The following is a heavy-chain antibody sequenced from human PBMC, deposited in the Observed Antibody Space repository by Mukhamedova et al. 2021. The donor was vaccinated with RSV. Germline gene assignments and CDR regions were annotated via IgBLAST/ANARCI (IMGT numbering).Heavy chain of an antibody. CDR2: ISGSAGST. J-gene: IGHJ4*02. D-gene: IGHD1-26*01. CDR3: AQDLFSWELSNRLFDY. V-gene: IGHV3-23*01. Sequence: GKGLEWVPAISGSAGSTYYADSVKGRFTISRDNSKNTLYLQVNSLRAEDTAVYFCAQDLFSWELSNRLFDYWGQGTLVTVSS.